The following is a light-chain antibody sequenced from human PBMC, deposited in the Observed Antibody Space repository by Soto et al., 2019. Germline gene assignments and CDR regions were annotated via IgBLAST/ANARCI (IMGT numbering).Light chain of an antibody. J-gene: IGKJ2*01. CDR1: QSISSY. Sequence: DIQMTQSPSSLSASVGDRVTITCRASQSISSYLNWFQLKPGKAPKLLIYAASTLQSGVPSRFSGSGSGTDFTHTISSLQPEDFATYYCHQSYSPPYTFGQGTKLEIK. V-gene: IGKV1-39*01. CDR2: AAS. CDR3: HQSYSPPYT.